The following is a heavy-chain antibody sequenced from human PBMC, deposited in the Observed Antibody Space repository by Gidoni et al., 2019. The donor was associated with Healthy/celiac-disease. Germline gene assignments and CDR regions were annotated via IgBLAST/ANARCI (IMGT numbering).Heavy chain of an antibody. V-gene: IGHV4-39*01. CDR3: ASSKSPGRYFDWVGDAFDI. CDR2: IYYSGST. D-gene: IGHD3-9*01. Sequence: QLQLQESGPGLVKPSETLSLTCTVSGGSISSSSYYWGWIRQPPGKGLEWIGSIYYSGSTYYNPSLKSRVTISVDTSKNQFSLKLSSVTAADTAVYYCASSKSPGRYFDWVGDAFDIWGQGTMVTVSS. J-gene: IGHJ3*02. CDR1: GGSISSSSYY.